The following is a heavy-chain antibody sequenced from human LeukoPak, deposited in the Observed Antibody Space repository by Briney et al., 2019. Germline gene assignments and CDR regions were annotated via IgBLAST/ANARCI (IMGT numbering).Heavy chain of an antibody. D-gene: IGHD5-18*01. CDR1: GFTFDDYT. J-gene: IGHJ4*02. Sequence: GGSLRLSCAASGFTFDDYTMHWVRQAPGKGLEWVSLISWDGGSTYYADSVKGRFTISRDNSKNSLYLQMNSLRTEDTALHYCAKDLLKYSYGYVDYWGQGTLVTASS. V-gene: IGHV3-43*01. CDR2: ISWDGGST. CDR3: AKDLLKYSYGYVDY.